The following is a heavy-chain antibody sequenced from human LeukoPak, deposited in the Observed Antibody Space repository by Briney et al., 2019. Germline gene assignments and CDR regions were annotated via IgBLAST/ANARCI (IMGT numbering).Heavy chain of an antibody. D-gene: IGHD6-19*01. V-gene: IGHV1-46*01. CDR2: INPSGGST. Sequence: ASVKVSCKASGYTFTSYYMHWVRQAPGQGLEWMGIINPSGGSTSYAQKFQGRVTMTRDTSTSTVYMELSSLRSEDTAVYYCASIGAKGLDFDYWGQGTLVTVSS. CDR1: GYTFTSYY. CDR3: ASIGAKGLDFDY. J-gene: IGHJ4*02.